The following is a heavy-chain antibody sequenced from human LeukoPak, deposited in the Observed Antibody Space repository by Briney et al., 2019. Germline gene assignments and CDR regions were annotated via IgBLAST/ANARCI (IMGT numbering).Heavy chain of an antibody. CDR2: INHSGST. V-gene: IGHV4-34*01. J-gene: IGHJ4*02. D-gene: IGHD5-24*01. Sequence: SETLSLTCAVYGGSFSGYYWSWIRQPPGKGLEWIGEINHSGSTNYNPSLKSRVSISVDTSKNQSSLKLSSVTAADTAVYYCARVGDGYNYVDYWGQGTLVTVSS. CDR1: GGSFSGYY. CDR3: ARVGDGYNYVDY.